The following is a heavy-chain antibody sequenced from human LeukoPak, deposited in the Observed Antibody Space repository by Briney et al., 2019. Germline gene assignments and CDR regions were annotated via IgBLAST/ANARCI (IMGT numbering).Heavy chain of an antibody. CDR1: GFTFSSYS. V-gene: IGHV3-48*04. CDR2: ISSSGSTK. CDR3: ARDWDSGYDTYYLDY. J-gene: IGHJ4*02. Sequence: GGSLRLSCAASGFTFSSYSMNWVRQAPGMGLEWVSYISSSGSTKYYADSVKGRFTISRDNAKNSLFLQMNSLRAEDTAVYYCARDWDSGYDTYYLDYWGQGTLVTVSS. D-gene: IGHD5-12*01.